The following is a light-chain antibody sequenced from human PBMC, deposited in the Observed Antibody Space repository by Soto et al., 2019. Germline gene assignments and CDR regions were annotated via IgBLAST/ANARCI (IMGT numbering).Light chain of an antibody. CDR3: QQYYSTPLT. CDR1: QSVLYISNNKNY. V-gene: IGKV4-1*01. J-gene: IGKJ4*01. CDR2: WAS. Sequence: DIVMTQSPDSLAVSLGERATIDCKSSQSVLYISNNKNYLAWYQQKPGQSPKLLIYWASTRESGVPDRFIGSGSGTDFTLTISSLQAEDVAVYYCQQYYSTPLTFGGGTKVEIK.